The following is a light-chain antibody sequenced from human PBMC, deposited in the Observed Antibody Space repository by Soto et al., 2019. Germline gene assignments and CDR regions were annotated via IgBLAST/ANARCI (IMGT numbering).Light chain of an antibody. CDR2: GTS. CDR1: QSVSSSF. CDR3: QQYGTSPWT. V-gene: IGKV3-20*01. Sequence: EIVWTQSHGTLSLSPGERATLSCRASQSVSSSFVAWFQQKPGQAPRLLIYGTSSRATGIPARFSGSGSGTDFTLTINGLEPEDFAMYFCQQYGTSPWTFGQGTKVDIK. J-gene: IGKJ1*01.